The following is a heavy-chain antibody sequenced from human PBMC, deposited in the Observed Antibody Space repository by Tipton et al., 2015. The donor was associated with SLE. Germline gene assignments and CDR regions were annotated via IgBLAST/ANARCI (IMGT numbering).Heavy chain of an antibody. CDR3: ARTPTTGFFDY. Sequence: TLSLTCAVYGGSFSGYYWSWIRQPPGKGLEWIGEINHSGSTNYNPSLKSRVTISVDTSKNQFSLKLSSVTAADTAVDYCARTPTTGFFDYWGQGTLVTVSS. CDR1: GGSFSGYY. D-gene: IGHD3-9*01. J-gene: IGHJ4*02. CDR2: INHSGST. V-gene: IGHV4-34*01.